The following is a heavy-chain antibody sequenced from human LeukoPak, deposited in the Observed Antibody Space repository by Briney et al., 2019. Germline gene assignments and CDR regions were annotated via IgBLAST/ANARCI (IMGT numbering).Heavy chain of an antibody. CDR3: AKDNDYSDYLADY. V-gene: IGHV3-23*01. CDR2: ISGSGTST. CDR1: GFTFSSYA. Sequence: GGSLRLSCTASGFTFSSYAMSWVRQGPGKGLEWVSAISGSGTSTYYADSMRGRFTISRDNSKNTLYLQMNSLRAEDTAVYYCAKDNDYSDYLADYWGQGTLVTVSS. D-gene: IGHD4-11*01. J-gene: IGHJ4*02.